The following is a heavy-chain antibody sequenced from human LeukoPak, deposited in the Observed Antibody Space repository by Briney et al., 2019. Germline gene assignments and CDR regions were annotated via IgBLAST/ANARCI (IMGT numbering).Heavy chain of an antibody. Sequence: GGSLRLSCAASGFTFSSYGMHWVRQAPGKGLEWVAFIRYDGSNKFYADSVKARFTISRDNSENTVHLQMNSLRVEDTAVYYCARSSDFWNYWGQGTLVTVSS. CDR3: ARSSDFWNY. J-gene: IGHJ4*02. D-gene: IGHD3-3*01. CDR1: GFTFSSYG. CDR2: IRYDGSNK. V-gene: IGHV3-30*02.